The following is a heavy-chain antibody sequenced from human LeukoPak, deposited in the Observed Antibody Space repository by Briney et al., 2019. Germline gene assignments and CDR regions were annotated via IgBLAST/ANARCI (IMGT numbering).Heavy chain of an antibody. V-gene: IGHV3-7*01. Sequence: GGSLRLSCVASGFTFSNYWMSWVRQAPGKGLEWVANIKQDGSEIYYVGSVKGRFTISRDNAKSSLYLQMNSLRAEDTAMYYCARGVNRPNYYYYGMDVWGQGTTVTVSS. CDR1: GFTFSNYW. CDR2: IKQDGSEI. J-gene: IGHJ6*02. CDR3: ARGVNRPNYYYYGMDV. D-gene: IGHD4-11*01.